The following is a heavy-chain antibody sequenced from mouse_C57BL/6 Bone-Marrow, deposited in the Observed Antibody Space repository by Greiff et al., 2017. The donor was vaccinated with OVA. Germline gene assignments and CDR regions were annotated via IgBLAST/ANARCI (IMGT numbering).Heavy chain of an antibody. J-gene: IGHJ1*03. D-gene: IGHD1-1*01. CDR1: GYTFTSYW. CDR2: INPNNGGT. CDR3: ARRLRWYFDV. V-gene: IGHV1-53*01. Sequence: VKLQQPGTELVKPGASVKLSCKASGYTFTSYWMHWVKQRPGQGLEWIGNINPNNGGTIYNQKFKGKATLTVDKSSSTAYMELRSLTSEDTAVYYCARRLRWYFDVWGTGTTVTVSS.